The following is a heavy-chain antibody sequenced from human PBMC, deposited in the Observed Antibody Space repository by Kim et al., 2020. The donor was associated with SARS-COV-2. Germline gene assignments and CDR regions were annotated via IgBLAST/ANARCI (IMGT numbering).Heavy chain of an antibody. J-gene: IGHJ4*02. V-gene: IGHV4-31*02. D-gene: IGHD3-3*01. CDR3: ARGRITIFGVVTEFDY. Sequence: SLKWRVTISVDTSKNQFSLKLRSVTAADTAVYYCARGRITIFGVVTEFDYWGQGTLVTVSS.